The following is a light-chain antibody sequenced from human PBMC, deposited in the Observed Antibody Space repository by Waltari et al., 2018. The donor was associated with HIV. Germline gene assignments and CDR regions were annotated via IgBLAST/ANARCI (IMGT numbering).Light chain of an antibody. CDR1: SSNIGINH. V-gene: IGLV1-44*01. Sequence: QSVLTPPPSASGTPGQRVAISCSGSSSNIGINHIHCYQQLSGTAPKLLINSNNQRPSGVPDRFSGSKSGTSGSLAISGLQSEDEADYYCAAWDDNRNAVVFGGGTKLTVL. J-gene: IGLJ2*01. CDR3: AAWDDNRNAVV. CDR2: SNN.